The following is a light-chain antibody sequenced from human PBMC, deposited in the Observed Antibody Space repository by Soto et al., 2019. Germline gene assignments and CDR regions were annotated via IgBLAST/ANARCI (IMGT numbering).Light chain of an antibody. CDR3: QSYDTSLNAKV. CDR2: GNS. V-gene: IGLV1-40*01. J-gene: IGLJ3*02. CDR1: SSNIGAGYD. Sequence: QSVLTQPPSVSGAPGQRVTISCSGSSSNIGAGYDVQWYQQHPGKAPKLLISGNSNRPSGVPDRFSDSESGTSASLAITGLQAEDEAHYHCQSYDTSLNAKVFGGGTKLTVL.